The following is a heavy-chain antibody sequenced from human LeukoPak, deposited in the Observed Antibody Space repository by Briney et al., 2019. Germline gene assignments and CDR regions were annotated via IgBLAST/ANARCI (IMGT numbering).Heavy chain of an antibody. D-gene: IGHD1-26*01. CDR3: ARGGSYLSAFDI. CDR2: IYHSGST. J-gene: IGHJ3*02. Sequence: PSETLSLTCTVSGYSISSGYYWGWIRQPPGKGLEWIGSIYHSGSTYYNPSLKSRVTISVDTSKNQFSLKLSSVTAADTAVYYCARGGSYLSAFDIWGQGTMVIVSS. V-gene: IGHV4-38-2*02. CDR1: GYSISSGYY.